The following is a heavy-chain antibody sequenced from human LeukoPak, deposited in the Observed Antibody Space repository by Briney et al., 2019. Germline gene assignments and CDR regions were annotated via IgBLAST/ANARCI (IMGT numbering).Heavy chain of an antibody. Sequence: PSETLSLTCTVSAGSISAYYWTWIRQPPGKGLEWIGYTSDSGSSNYKSSLKSRVSMSVDTSKRQFSLTPTSVTAADTAVYYCARIVRQDGGYLDLWGPGSLVTVSS. D-gene: IGHD3-16*02. CDR2: TSDSGSS. V-gene: IGHV4-59*08. CDR3: ARIVRQDGGYLDL. J-gene: IGHJ2*01. CDR1: AGSISAYY.